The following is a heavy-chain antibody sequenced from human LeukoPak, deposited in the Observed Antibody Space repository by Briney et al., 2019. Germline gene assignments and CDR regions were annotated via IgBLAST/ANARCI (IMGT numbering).Heavy chain of an antibody. Sequence: GGSLRLSCAASGFTFSLYGMSWVRQAPGKGLEWVSTISGSGYSTYYADSVKGRFTISRDNSKNTLYLQMNSLRAEDTAVYYCAKMGTYYYDSSGYPPVYWGQGTLVTVSS. CDR2: ISGSGYST. CDR1: GFTFSLYG. J-gene: IGHJ4*02. D-gene: IGHD3-22*01. CDR3: AKMGTYYYDSSGYPPVY. V-gene: IGHV3-23*01.